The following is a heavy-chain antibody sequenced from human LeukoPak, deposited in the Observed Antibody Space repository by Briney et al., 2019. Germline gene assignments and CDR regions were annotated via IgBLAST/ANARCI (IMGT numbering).Heavy chain of an antibody. CDR2: IYYSGST. V-gene: IGHV4-59*01. CDR3: ARPSRDGYKYTFDY. D-gene: IGHD5-24*01. J-gene: IGHJ4*02. CDR1: GGSISSYY. Sequence: PSETLSLTCTVSGGSISSYYWSWIRQPPGKGLEWIGYIYYSGSTNYNPSLKSRVTISVDTPKNQFSLKLNSVTAADTAVYYCARPSRDGYKYTFDYWGQGTLVTVSS.